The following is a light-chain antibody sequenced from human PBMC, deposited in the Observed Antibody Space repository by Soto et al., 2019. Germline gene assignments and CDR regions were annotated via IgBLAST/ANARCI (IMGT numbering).Light chain of an antibody. CDR2: HSS. V-gene: IGKV3-15*01. CDR1: QSITSH. CDR3: QQSDSWPLT. J-gene: IGKJ4*01. Sequence: IVMTQSPGTLSLYEGDRATLSCMASQSITSHLAWYQQRPGQAPRLLIYHSSTLATGVPTRFSGSGSGTDFTLTINSLQSEDIAVYYCQQSDSWPLTFGGGTKVDIK.